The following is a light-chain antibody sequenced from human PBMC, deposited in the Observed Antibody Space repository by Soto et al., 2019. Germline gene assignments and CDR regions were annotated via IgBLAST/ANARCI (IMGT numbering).Light chain of an antibody. J-gene: IGKJ1*01. Sequence: DIQMTQSPSSLSASVGDRVTITCRASQSMSNYLNWYQQKPGKAPKFLIYAASSLQSGVPSRFSGSGSGTDFNLTISSLQPEDFATYYCQQSYSTPWTLGRGTKVEIK. CDR1: QSMSNY. CDR3: QQSYSTPWT. CDR2: AAS. V-gene: IGKV1-39*01.